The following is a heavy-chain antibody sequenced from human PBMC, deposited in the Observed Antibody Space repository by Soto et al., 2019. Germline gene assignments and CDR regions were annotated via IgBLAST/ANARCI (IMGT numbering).Heavy chain of an antibody. CDR1: GFTFSNYP. V-gene: IGHV3-23*01. Sequence: GGSLRLSCEASGFTFSNYPMSWVRQAPGKGLEWVSGISGSGGSTNYADSVKGRFTISRDNSKNTLYLQMNSLRAEDTAVYYCAKDRGDIVVVVAPGTFDISGQGTMVTVS. CDR3: AKDRGDIVVVVAPGTFDI. J-gene: IGHJ3*02. CDR2: ISGSGGST. D-gene: IGHD2-15*01.